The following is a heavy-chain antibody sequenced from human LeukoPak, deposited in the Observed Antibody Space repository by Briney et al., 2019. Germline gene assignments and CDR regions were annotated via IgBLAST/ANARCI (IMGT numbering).Heavy chain of an antibody. V-gene: IGHV3-21*01. CDR3: AREAVADFNFEY. J-gene: IGHJ4*02. CDR1: GFTFSSYS. D-gene: IGHD6-19*01. CDR2: ISSSSIYI. Sequence: PGGSLRLSCAASGFTFSSYSPNWVRQAPGKGLEWVSYISSSSIYIHYADSVKGRFTISRDNAKNSLYLQMNSLRAEDTAVYYCAREAVADFNFEYWGQGTLVTVSS.